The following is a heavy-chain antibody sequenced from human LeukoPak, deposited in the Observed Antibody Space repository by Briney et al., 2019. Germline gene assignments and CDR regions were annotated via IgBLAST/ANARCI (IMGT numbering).Heavy chain of an antibody. CDR1: GASISSSNFY. CDR2: IYYGETT. V-gene: IGHV4-39*01. D-gene: IGHD1-26*01. Sequence: SETLSLTCTVSGASISSSNFYWDWIRQSPGKGLEWIGNIYYGETTSYNPSFKSRVTISVDSSKNQFSLKVNSVTAADTAMYFCVRHYVLHIVGPSYWGQGILVTVSS. J-gene: IGHJ4*02. CDR3: VRHYVLHIVGPSY.